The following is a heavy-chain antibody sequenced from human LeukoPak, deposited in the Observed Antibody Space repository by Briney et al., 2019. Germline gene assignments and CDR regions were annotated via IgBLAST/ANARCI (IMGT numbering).Heavy chain of an antibody. CDR2: IYSRGGT. Sequence: GGSLRLSCAVSGFSVSNNYMNWIRQDPGKGLEWVSLIYSRGGTSYADSVKGRFTISRDSSKNTLFLQMNSLRVEDTAVYYCARDPPGIAASGTYYWGQGTLVTVSS. CDR1: GFSVSNNY. CDR3: ARDPPGIAASGTYY. J-gene: IGHJ4*02. D-gene: IGHD6-13*01. V-gene: IGHV3-53*01.